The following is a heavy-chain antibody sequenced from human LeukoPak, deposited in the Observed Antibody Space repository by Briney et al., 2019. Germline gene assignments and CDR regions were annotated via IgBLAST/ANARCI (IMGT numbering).Heavy chain of an antibody. D-gene: IGHD2-2*01. J-gene: IGHJ4*02. V-gene: IGHV4-39*01. Sequence: SETLSLTCTVSGGSISRSTYYWGWIRQPPGKRLAWIGNIYYGGSTFYNPSLKSRVTISLDTSKNQFSLKLSSVTAADTAVYFCARQCSSTSCYSYWGQGTLVTVSS. CDR3: ARQCSSTSCYSY. CDR2: IYYGGST. CDR1: GGSISRSTYY.